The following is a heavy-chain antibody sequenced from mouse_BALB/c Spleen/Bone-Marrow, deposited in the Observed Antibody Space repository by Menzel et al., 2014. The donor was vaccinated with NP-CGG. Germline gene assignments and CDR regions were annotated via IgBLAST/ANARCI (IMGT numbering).Heavy chain of an antibody. CDR2: IWSGGST. J-gene: IGHJ4*01. CDR3: AGNDYGNPHYAMDY. Sequence: QVQLQQSGPGLVQPSQSLFITCTVSGFSVISYGVHWVRQPPGEGLEWLGVIWSGGSTDYSAAFISRLSISRDNSKSQVFFKMNSLQADDTAIYYCAGNDYGNPHYAMDYWGQGTSVTVSS. V-gene: IGHV2-4*02. D-gene: IGHD2-1*01. CDR1: GFSVISYG.